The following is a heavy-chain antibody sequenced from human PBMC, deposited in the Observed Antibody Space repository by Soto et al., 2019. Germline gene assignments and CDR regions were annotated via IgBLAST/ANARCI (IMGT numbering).Heavy chain of an antibody. V-gene: IGHV3-23*01. J-gene: IGHJ4*02. CDR1: GFTFKESA. CDR2: ISDTGAST. D-gene: IGHD6-19*01. CDR3: AKGRGSGWAWYVDN. Sequence: EVRLLEAGGGLKQPGGSLRLSCEASGFTFKESAMNWVRQAPGKGLEWVASISDTGASTWYAESVRGRLSISRDNSKNTLYLQLNSRRGEDTAVYYCAKGRGSGWAWYVDNWGQGTLVTFSS.